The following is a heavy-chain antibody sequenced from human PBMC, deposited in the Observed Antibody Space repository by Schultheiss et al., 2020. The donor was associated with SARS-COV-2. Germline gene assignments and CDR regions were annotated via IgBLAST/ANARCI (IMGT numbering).Heavy chain of an antibody. CDR3: AKVGWHSPCPDY. CDR2: IYTSGST. Sequence: SETLSLTCTVSGGSISSYYWSWIRQPAGKGLEWIGRIYTSGSTNYNPSLKSRVTMSVDTSKNQFSLKLSSVTAADTAVYYCAKVGWHSPCPDYWGQGTLVTVSS. V-gene: IGHV4-4*07. D-gene: IGHD2/OR15-2a*01. J-gene: IGHJ4*02. CDR1: GGSISSYY.